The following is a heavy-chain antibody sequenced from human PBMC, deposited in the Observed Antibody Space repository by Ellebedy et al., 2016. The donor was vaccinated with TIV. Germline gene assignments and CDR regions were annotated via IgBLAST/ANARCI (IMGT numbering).Heavy chain of an antibody. CDR2: ISYDGSNK. V-gene: IGHV3-30*18. Sequence: PGGSLRLSCAASGFTFSSYGMHWVRQAPGKGLEWVAVISYDGSNKYYADSVKGRFTISRDNSKNTLYLQMNSLRAEDTAVYYCAKDRSVHWYFDLWGRGTLVTVSS. CDR3: AKDRSVHWYFDL. CDR1: GFTFSSYG. J-gene: IGHJ2*01. D-gene: IGHD5/OR15-5a*01.